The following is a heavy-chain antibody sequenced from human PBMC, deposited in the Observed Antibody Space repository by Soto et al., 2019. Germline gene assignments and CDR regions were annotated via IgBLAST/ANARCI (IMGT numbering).Heavy chain of an antibody. CDR2: IKSKTDGGNI. CDR1: GFTFSNAW. Sequence: PGGSVRLSCAASGFTFSNAWMSWVRQAPGKGLEWVGRIKSKTDGGNIEYTDSLKGRFTISRDNSKNTLYLQLNGLTADDTAVHYCAKVAGGLGYSDLSGRGTLVTVSS. V-gene: IGHV3-15*01. D-gene: IGHD3-16*01. J-gene: IGHJ2*01. CDR3: AKVAGGLGYSDL.